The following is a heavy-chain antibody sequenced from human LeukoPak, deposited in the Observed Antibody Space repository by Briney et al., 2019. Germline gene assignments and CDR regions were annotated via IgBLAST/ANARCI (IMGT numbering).Heavy chain of an antibody. CDR1: GGSISSSSYY. J-gene: IGHJ4*02. Sequence: TSETLSLTCTVSGGSISSSSYYWGWIRQPPGKGLEWIGSIYYSGSTYYNPSLKSRVTISVDTSKNQFSLKLSSVTAADTAVYYCARGGEYYYDSSGYLFDYWGQGTLVTVSS. CDR2: IYYSGST. V-gene: IGHV4-39*07. CDR3: ARGGEYYYDSSGYLFDY. D-gene: IGHD3-22*01.